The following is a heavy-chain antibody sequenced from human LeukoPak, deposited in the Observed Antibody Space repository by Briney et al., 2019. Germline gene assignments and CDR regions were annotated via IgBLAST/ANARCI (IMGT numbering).Heavy chain of an antibody. CDR3: GREFTYGDYVDY. J-gene: IGHJ4*02. CDR2: IKQDGSEK. D-gene: IGHD4-17*01. CDR1: GFTFSSYW. V-gene: IGHV3-7*01. Sequence: GGSLRLSCAASGFTFSSYWMSWVRQAPGKGLEWVANIKQDGSEKYYVDSVKGRFTISRDNAKNSLYLQMNSLRAEVTAVYYCGREFTYGDYVDYWGQGTLVTVSS.